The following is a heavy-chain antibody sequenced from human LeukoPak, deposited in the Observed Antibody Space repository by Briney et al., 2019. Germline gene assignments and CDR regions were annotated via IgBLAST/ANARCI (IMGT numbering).Heavy chain of an antibody. D-gene: IGHD5-18*01. V-gene: IGHV3-7*01. J-gene: IGHJ4*02. CDR1: GFTFSSYW. Sequence: PGGSLRLSCAASGFTFSSYWMSWVRQAPGKGLEWVANIKQDGSEKYYVDSVKGRFTLSRDNAKNSLYLQMNSLRAEDTAVYYCASGQLWSGTYYFDYWGQGTLVTVSS. CDR2: IKQDGSEK. CDR3: ASGQLWSGTYYFDY.